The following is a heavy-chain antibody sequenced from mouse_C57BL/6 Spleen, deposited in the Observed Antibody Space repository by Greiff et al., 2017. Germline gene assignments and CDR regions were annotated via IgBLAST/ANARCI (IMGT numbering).Heavy chain of an antibody. J-gene: IGHJ2*01. CDR1: GYAFSSSW. CDR2: IYPGDGDT. D-gene: IGHD1-2*01. CDR3: AREGTTALFDY. Sequence: VQGVESGPELVKPGASVKISCKASGYAFSSSWMNWVKQRPGKGLEWIGRIYPGDGDTNYNGKFKGKATLTADKSSSTAYMQLSSLTSEDSAVYFCAREGTTALFDYWGQGTTLTVSS. V-gene: IGHV1-82*01.